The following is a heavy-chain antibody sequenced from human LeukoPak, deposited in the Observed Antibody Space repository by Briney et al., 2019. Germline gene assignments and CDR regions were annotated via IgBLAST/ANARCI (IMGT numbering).Heavy chain of an antibody. Sequence: GGSLRLSCAASRCTFSSYAVSWVSQAPGKGLEWVSAISGSGGSTYYADSVKGRFTISRDNSKNTLYLQMNSLRAEDTAVYYCAKRGGVAANSHYFDYWGQGTLVTVSS. D-gene: IGHD2-15*01. J-gene: IGHJ4*02. CDR3: AKRGGVAANSHYFDY. CDR1: RCTFSSYA. V-gene: IGHV3-23*01. CDR2: ISGSGGST.